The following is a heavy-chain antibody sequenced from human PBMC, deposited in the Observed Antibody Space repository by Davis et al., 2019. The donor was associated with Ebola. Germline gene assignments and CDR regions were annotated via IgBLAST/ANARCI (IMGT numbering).Heavy chain of an antibody. Sequence: PGGSLRLSCAASGFTFSSYSMNWVRQAPGKGLEWVAVISYDGSNKYYADSVKGRFTISRDNSKNTLYLQMNSLRAEDTAVYYCARDLVGTYYFDYWGQGTLVTVSS. D-gene: IGHD3-9*01. CDR2: ISYDGSNK. V-gene: IGHV3-30*03. J-gene: IGHJ4*02. CDR3: ARDLVGTYYFDY. CDR1: GFTFSSYS.